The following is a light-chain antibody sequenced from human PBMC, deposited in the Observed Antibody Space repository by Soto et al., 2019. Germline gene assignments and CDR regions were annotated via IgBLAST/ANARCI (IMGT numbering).Light chain of an antibody. J-gene: IGLJ1*01. CDR2: DVS. Sequence: QSVLTQPRSVSGSPGQSVTISCTGTSSDVGGYNYVSWYQEQPGKAPKLMIYDVSKRPSGVPDRFSGSKSGNTASLTIFGLQAEDEADYYCCSYAGSYSYVFGTGTKVTVL. V-gene: IGLV2-11*01. CDR1: SSDVGGYNY. CDR3: CSYAGSYSYV.